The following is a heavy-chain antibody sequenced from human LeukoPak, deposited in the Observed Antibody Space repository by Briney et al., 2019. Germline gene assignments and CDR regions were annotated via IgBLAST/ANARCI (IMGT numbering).Heavy chain of an antibody. Sequence: SWPTLVHPSPAPTLTFSFSGFYLSSSGVGLGWILQPPGKALECVALNYYNDDKCCSPSLKSRLTTTQHTSKNQVVHTMRHIDPVHTATYYCAHSPGYCSSTSCYAGAFDIWGQGTMGTVSP. D-gene: IGHD2-2*01. J-gene: IGHJ3*02. CDR1: GFYLSSSGVG. CDR2: NYYNDDK. V-gene: IGHV2-5*01. CDR3: AHSPGYCSSTSCYAGAFDI.